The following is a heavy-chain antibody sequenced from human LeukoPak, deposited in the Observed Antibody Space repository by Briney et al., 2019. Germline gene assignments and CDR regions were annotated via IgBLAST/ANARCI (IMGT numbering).Heavy chain of an antibody. CDR1: GGSISSDNYQ. CDR2: INYSGST. CDR3: ARNGSGSTWFDP. J-gene: IGHJ5*02. D-gene: IGHD3-10*01. V-gene: IGHV4-30-4*01. Sequence: PSETLSLTCTVSGGSISSDNYQWSWIRQPPGKGLEWIGYINYSGSTYYNPSLKSRVTISVDTSKNHFSLRLSSVTAADTAVYYCARNGSGSTWFDPWGQGTLVTVSS.